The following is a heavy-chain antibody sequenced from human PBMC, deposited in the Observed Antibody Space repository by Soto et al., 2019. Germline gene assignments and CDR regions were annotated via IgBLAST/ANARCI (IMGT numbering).Heavy chain of an antibody. CDR3: ARDNNYFDP. J-gene: IGHJ5*02. CDR2: INPNNGRT. V-gene: IGHV1-2*04. CDR1: GYTFTGYY. Sequence: ASVKVSCKASGYTFTGYYMHWVRQAPGQGLEWMGWINPNNGRTNYAQKFQGWITMTTDTSTSTAYMELRSLRSDDTAIYYCARDNNYFDPWGQGTLVTVSS.